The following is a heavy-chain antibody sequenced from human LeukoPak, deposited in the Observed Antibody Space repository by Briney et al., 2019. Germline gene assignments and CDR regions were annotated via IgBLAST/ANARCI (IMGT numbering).Heavy chain of an antibody. CDR3: ARAYCSSNSCSGASHI. Sequence: GGSLRLSCAASGFTFSSDWMHWVRQAPGKGLGWVSRIGGDGNDISYAESMKGRFTISRDNAKNTAYLQMNSLRAEDTAVYYCARAYCSSNSCSGASHIWGQGTMVTVSS. J-gene: IGHJ3*02. V-gene: IGHV3-74*01. CDR2: IGGDGNDI. CDR1: GFTFSSDW. D-gene: IGHD2-2*01.